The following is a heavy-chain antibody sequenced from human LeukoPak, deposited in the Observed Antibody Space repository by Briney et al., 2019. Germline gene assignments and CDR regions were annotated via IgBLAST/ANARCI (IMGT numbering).Heavy chain of an antibody. J-gene: IGHJ4*02. CDR1: GFTFSSYA. D-gene: IGHD5-24*01. Sequence: GSLRLSCAASGFTFSSYAMHWVRQAPGKGLEWVAVISYDGSNKYYADSVKGRFTISRDNSKNTLYLQMNSLRAEDTAVYYCARDPGPVEMATFFDYWGQGTLVTVSS. CDR2: ISYDGSNK. CDR3: ARDPGPVEMATFFDY. V-gene: IGHV3-30-3*01.